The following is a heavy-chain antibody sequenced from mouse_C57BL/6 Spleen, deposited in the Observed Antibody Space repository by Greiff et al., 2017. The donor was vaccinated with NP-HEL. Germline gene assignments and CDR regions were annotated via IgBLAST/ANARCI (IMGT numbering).Heavy chain of an antibody. CDR3: TRLGLIYYSFAY. V-gene: IGHV1-15*01. CDR2: IYPETGGT. D-gene: IGHD1-1*01. J-gene: IGHJ3*01. CDR1: GYTFTGYE. Sequence: QVQLQQSGAELVRPGASVTLSCKASGYTFTGYEMHWVKQTTVHGLEWIGAIYPETGGTAYNQKFKGKAILTADKSSSAAYMELRSLTSEDSAVYYCTRLGLIYYSFAYWGQGTLVTVSA.